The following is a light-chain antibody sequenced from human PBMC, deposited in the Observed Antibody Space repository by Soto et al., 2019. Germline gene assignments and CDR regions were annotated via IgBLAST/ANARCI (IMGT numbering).Light chain of an antibody. J-gene: IGKJ5*01. V-gene: IGKV3-20*01. CDR2: GAS. CDR1: ERLSSVY. Sequence: EIVLTQSPGTLSLSPGERATLSCRASERLSSVYLAWYQQRPGQPPRLLIYGASNRATGIPDRFSGSGSGTDFTLIINSLEPEDVAIYYCQQYGGSPPITFGQGTRLEIK. CDR3: QQYGGSPPIT.